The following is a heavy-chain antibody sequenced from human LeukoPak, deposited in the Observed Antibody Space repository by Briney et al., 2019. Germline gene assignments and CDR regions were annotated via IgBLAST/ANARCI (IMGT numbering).Heavy chain of an antibody. J-gene: IGHJ3*02. CDR1: GFTFSSYE. V-gene: IGHV3-23*01. Sequence: GGSLRLSCAASGFTFSSYEMNWVRQAPGKGLEWVSAISGRGSATYYADSVKGRFTISRDNSKNTLYLQMNSLRAEDTAVYYCAKDQYGEAFDIWGPGTMVTVSS. CDR3: AKDQYGEAFDI. CDR2: ISGRGSAT. D-gene: IGHD4-17*01.